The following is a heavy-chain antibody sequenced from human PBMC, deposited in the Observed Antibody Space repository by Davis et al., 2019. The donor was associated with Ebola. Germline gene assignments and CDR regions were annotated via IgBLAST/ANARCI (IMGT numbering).Heavy chain of an antibody. CDR3: TNRKNEY. CDR2: IRSKANSYAT. Sequence: GESLKISCAASWFTFSDSAMHWVRQAPGRGLVWVGLIRSKANSYATTYAASVKGRFTISRDDSKNTAYLQMNSLKMDDTAVYYCTNRKNEYWGQGTLVTVSS. J-gene: IGHJ4*02. CDR1: WFTFSDSA. V-gene: IGHV3-73*01.